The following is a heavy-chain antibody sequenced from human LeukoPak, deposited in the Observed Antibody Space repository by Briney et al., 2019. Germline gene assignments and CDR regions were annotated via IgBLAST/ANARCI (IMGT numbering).Heavy chain of an antibody. J-gene: IGHJ5*02. CDR1: GYTFTSYG. Sequence: ASVKVSCKASGYTFTSYGISWVRQAPGQGLEWMGWISAYNGNTNYAQKLQGRVTMTTDTSTSTAYMELRSLRSDDTAVYYCARGAPIAAAVLGFGPWGQGTLVTVSS. V-gene: IGHV1-18*01. CDR3: ARGAPIAAAVLGFGP. D-gene: IGHD6-13*01. CDR2: ISAYNGNT.